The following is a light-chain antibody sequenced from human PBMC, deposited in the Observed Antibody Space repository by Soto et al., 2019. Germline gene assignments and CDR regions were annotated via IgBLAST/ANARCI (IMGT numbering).Light chain of an antibody. J-gene: IGKJ2*01. V-gene: IGKV1-39*01. Sequence: DIQMTQSPSSLSASVGDRVTITCRASQSINSFLNWYQQKPGKAPKLLIYAASSLQSGVPLRFSGSGSGTAFTLTISSLQPEDFATYYCQQSYSTPPFTFGQGTKLQIK. CDR1: QSINSF. CDR2: AAS. CDR3: QQSYSTPPFT.